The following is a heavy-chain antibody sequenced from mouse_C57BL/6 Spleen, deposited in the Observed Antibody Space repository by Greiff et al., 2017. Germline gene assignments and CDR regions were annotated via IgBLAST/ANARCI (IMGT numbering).Heavy chain of an antibody. CDR2: IHPNSGST. Sequence: QVQLQQPGAELVKPGASVKLSCKASGYTFTSYWMHWVKQRPGQGLEWIGMIHPNSGSTNYNEKFKSKATLTVDKSSSTAYMQLSRLTSEDSAVYYCARRGGRRGYFDVWGTGTTVTVSS. CDR1: GYTFTSYW. V-gene: IGHV1-64*01. J-gene: IGHJ1*03. CDR3: ARRGGRRGYFDV. D-gene: IGHD1-1*01.